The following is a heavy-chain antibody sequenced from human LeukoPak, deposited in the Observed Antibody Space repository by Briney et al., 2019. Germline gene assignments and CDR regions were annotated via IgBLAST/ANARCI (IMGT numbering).Heavy chain of an antibody. Sequence: GGPLRLSCAASGFTFSSYAMHWVRQAPGKGWEDGSAISSIGGSTYYANSVKGRFTISRDNSKNTLYLQMGSLRAEDMAVYYCARDQYYYDSSGRGAAFDIWGQGTMVTVSS. CDR3: ARDQYYYDSSGRGAAFDI. V-gene: IGHV3-64*01. D-gene: IGHD3-22*01. CDR2: ISSIGGST. CDR1: GFTFSSYA. J-gene: IGHJ3*02.